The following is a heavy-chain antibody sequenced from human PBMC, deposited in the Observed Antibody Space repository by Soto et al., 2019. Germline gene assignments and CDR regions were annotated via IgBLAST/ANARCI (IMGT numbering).Heavy chain of an antibody. CDR1: GFTFSSYA. Sequence: QTGGSLRLSCAASGFTFSSYAMSWVRQAPGKGLEWVSAISGSGGSTYYADSVKGRFTISRDNSKNTLYLQMNSLRAEDTAVYYCAKDSDYDSSGYSSQVDAFDIWGQGTMVTVSS. D-gene: IGHD3-22*01. V-gene: IGHV3-23*01. J-gene: IGHJ3*02. CDR2: ISGSGGST. CDR3: AKDSDYDSSGYSSQVDAFDI.